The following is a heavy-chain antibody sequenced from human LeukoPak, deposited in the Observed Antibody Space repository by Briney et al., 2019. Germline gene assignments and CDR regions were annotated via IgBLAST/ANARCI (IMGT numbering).Heavy chain of an antibody. D-gene: IGHD3-10*01. V-gene: IGHV3-30*04. Sequence: GRSLRLSCAASGFTFSSYAMHWVRQAPGKGLEWVAVISYNGSYKSYADSVKGRFTISRDNSKNTLYLQMNSLRAEDTAVYYCATIGPYGSGTYISADYWGQGTPVTVSS. CDR1: GFTFSSYA. J-gene: IGHJ4*02. CDR3: ATIGPYGSGTYISADY. CDR2: ISYNGSYK.